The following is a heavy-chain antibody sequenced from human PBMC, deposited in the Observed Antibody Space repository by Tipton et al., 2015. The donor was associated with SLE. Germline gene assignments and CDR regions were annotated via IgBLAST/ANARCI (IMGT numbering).Heavy chain of an antibody. V-gene: IGHV4-39*07. CDR1: GGSISSSSYY. CDR2: IYYSGST. Sequence: TLSLTCTVSGGSISSSSYYWGWIRQPPGKGLEWIGSIYYSGSTYYNPSLKSRVTISVDTSKNQFSLKLSSVTAADTAVYYCARDPAGGAFDIWGQGTMVTVSS. CDR3: ARDPAGGAFDI. D-gene: IGHD6-19*01. J-gene: IGHJ3*02.